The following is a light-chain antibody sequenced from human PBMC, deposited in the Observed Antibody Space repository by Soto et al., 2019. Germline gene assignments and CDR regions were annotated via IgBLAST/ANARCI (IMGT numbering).Light chain of an antibody. V-gene: IGKV1-9*01. Sequence: DIQLTQSPSFLSASVGDRVTISCRASQDVSRFLAWYQQKPGKAPNLLIYAASTLQSWVPSRCSGSGSGTEFTLTISSLQPEDFATYSCQQLNSYVFTFGPGTKVDIK. J-gene: IGKJ3*01. CDR1: QDVSRF. CDR2: AAS. CDR3: QQLNSYVFT.